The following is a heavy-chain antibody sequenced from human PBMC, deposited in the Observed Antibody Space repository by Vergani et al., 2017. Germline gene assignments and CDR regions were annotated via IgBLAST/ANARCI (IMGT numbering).Heavy chain of an antibody. CDR3: AGDSGGYVWGSYEAWFDP. V-gene: IGHV4-38-2*02. CDR2: IYHSGST. Sequence: QVQLQESGPGLVKPSETLSLTCTVSGYSISSGYYWGWIRQPPGKGLEWIGSIYHSGSTYYNPSLKSRVTISVDTSKNQFSLKLSSVTAAATAVYYCAGDSGGYVWGSYEAWFDPWGQGTLVTVSS. D-gene: IGHD3-16*01. CDR1: GYSISSGYY. J-gene: IGHJ5*02.